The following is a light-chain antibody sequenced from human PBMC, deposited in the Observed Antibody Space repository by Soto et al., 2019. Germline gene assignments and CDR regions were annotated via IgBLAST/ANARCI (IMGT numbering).Light chain of an antibody. CDR1: RDDIGAYDY. J-gene: IGLJ1*01. CDR3: QLWDSRSDRFV. Sequence: QSVLTQPASVSGSPGQPITISCAGTRDDIGAYDYVSWYQQHPGNAPKLLVYEVTNRPSGVSDRFSGSKSGNTASLTIPGLQAEDEADYYCQLWDSRSDRFVFGTGTKV. CDR2: EVT. V-gene: IGLV2-14*01.